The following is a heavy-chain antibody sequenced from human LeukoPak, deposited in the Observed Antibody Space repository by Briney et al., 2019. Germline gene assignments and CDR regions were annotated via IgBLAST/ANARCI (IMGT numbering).Heavy chain of an antibody. J-gene: IGHJ5*02. CDR2: IYYSGST. CDR1: GGSISSGGYY. V-gene: IGHV4-31*03. D-gene: IGHD3-3*01. CDR3: ARDHAPLEWTANPWRPMSP. Sequence: PSETLSLTCTVSGGSISSGGYYWSWIRQHPGKGLEWIGYIYYSGSTYYNPSLKSRVTIPVDTSKNQFSLKLSSVTAADTAVYYCARDHAPLEWTANPWRPMSPWGQGTLVTVSS.